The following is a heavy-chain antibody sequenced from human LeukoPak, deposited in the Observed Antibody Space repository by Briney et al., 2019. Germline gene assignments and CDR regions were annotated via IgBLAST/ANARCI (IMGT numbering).Heavy chain of an antibody. J-gene: IGHJ5*02. Sequence: SQTLSLTCAISGDSVSSNSAAWNWIRQSPSRGLEWLGRTYYRSKWYNDYAASVKSRITINPDTSKNQFSLQLNPVTPEDTAVYYCARDQGSSWSPATNWFDPWGQGTLVTVSS. V-gene: IGHV6-1*01. CDR2: TYYRSKWYN. CDR3: ARDQGSSWSPATNWFDP. D-gene: IGHD6-13*01. CDR1: GDSVSSNSAA.